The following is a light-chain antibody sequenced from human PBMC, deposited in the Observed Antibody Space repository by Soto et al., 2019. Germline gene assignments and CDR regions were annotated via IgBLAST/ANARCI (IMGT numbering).Light chain of an antibody. CDR2: GAS. V-gene: IGKV3-15*01. J-gene: IGKJ1*01. CDR3: QQYRNWPRT. CDR1: QSVSSN. Sequence: ERVMTQSPATLSVSPGERATLSCRASQSVSSNLAWYQQKPGQAPRLLIYGASTRATDMPGRFSGRGSGTEFTLTINSLQSEDFAVYYCQQYRNWPRTFGQGTKVDIK.